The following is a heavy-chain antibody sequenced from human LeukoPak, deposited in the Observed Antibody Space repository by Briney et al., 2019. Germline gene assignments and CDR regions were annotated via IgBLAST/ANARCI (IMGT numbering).Heavy chain of an antibody. CDR2: IYSGGTT. CDR1: GFTVSNNY. V-gene: IGHV3-53*01. CDR3: ARDPPGIAASVSGG. Sequence: GGSLRLSSKASGFTVSNNYMNWVRQAPGKGLEWVALIYSGGTTNYADSVKGRFTISRDNSKNTLYLQMTNVRVEDTAVYYCARDPPGIAASVSGGWGQGTLVTVSS. D-gene: IGHD6-13*01. J-gene: IGHJ4*02.